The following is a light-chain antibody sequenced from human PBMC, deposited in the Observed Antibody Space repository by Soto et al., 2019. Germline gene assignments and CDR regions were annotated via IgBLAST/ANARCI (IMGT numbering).Light chain of an antibody. J-gene: IGKJ2*01. V-gene: IGKV1-39*01. CDR1: QTIRSD. CDR2: SAS. CDR3: LQTYSSPPYT. Sequence: DIQMTQSPSSLSASVGDRVTITCRASQTIRSDLSWYQQNAGKAPKLLIYSASTLQSGVPSSFSGSGSGTEFTLTISSLRSVDFATYYCLQTYSSPPYTFGQGTKVDSK.